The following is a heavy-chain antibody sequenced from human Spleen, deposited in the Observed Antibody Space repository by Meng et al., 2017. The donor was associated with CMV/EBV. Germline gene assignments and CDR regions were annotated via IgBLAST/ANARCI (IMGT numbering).Heavy chain of an antibody. CDR1: GDTFTYYA. D-gene: IGHD5-18*01. CDR3: ARGSSKYSYGYALEY. Sequence: SVKVSCKASGDTFTYYALSWVRQAPGQGLEWMGGIIPVLGITNYEQKFQDRVTITADKSTSTAYMEVTSLRSDDTAVYFCARGSSKYSYGYALEYWGQGTLVTVSS. J-gene: IGHJ4*02. CDR2: IIPVLGIT. V-gene: IGHV1-69*10.